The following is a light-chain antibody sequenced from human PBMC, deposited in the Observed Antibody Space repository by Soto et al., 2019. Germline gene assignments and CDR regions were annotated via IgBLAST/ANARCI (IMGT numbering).Light chain of an antibody. Sequence: DIQLTHSPSTLSASIGDRVTITCRASQSIGSWLAWYQQRPGKAPNVLIYKASNLERGVPSRFSGSGSETEFTLTISSLQPEDFATYYCQHYSTFPWTFGQGTKLEL. CDR3: QHYSTFPWT. CDR1: QSIGSW. CDR2: KAS. J-gene: IGKJ1*01. V-gene: IGKV1-5*03.